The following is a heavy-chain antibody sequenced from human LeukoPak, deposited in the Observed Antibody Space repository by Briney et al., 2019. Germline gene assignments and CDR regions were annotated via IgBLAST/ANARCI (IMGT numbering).Heavy chain of an antibody. CDR3: ARGLRAAVFDI. J-gene: IGHJ3*02. CDR1: GYTFTGYY. Sequence: ASVKVSCKASGYTFTGYYIHWARQAPGQGLEWMGWTNPNSGATNYAQKFQGRVTMTRDTSISTAYMELTRLTSDDTAVYYCARGLRAAVFDIWGQGTMVTVSS. D-gene: IGHD2-2*01. CDR2: TNPNSGAT. V-gene: IGHV1-2*02.